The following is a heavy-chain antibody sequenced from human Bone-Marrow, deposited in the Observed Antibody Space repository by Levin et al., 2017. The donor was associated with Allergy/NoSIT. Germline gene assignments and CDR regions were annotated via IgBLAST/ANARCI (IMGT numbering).Heavy chain of an antibody. CDR3: ARDHSAFTLVQGISGYYYYLDV. Sequence: ASVKVSCRASGYTFTSFGISWVRQAPGQGLEWMGGISVYNGDTKYAQNFQGRVTMTTDTSTTTAYMELRSLRTDDTAIYYCARDHSAFTLVQGISGYYYYLDVWGKGTTVTVSS. D-gene: IGHD3-10*01. V-gene: IGHV1-18*01. CDR1: GYTFTSFG. J-gene: IGHJ6*03. CDR2: ISVYNGDT.